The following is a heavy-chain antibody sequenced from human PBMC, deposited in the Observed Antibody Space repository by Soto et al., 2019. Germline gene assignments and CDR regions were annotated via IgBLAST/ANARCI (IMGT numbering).Heavy chain of an antibody. CDR3: ARESGGATATLDYYYFYMDV. J-gene: IGHJ6*03. CDR1: GDSFNDYY. V-gene: IGHV1-2*04. D-gene: IGHD5-12*01. Sequence: QVQLVQSGAEVRKPGASVTVSCRSSGDSFNDYYIHWVRQAPGQGFECMGWINPNGGVTKYAQKFQGWVSMTRDTSITTVYMQLSRLRSDDTAVYYCARESGGATATLDYYYFYMDVWGTGTTVTVSS. CDR2: INPNGGVT.